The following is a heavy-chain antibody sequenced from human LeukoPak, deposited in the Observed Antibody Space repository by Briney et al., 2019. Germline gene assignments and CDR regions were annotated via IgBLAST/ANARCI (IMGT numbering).Heavy chain of an antibody. CDR2: IDYIGST. D-gene: IGHD4-17*01. Sequence: PSETLSLTCTVASGSISDYYWRWTRQPPGNGPEWMGYIDYIGSTNYNPSLKSRASMSIDTSTNQFSLRLRSATAADTVVHSRARLATYGDYSDWGQGTLVTVSS. CDR3: ARLATYGDYSD. J-gene: IGHJ4*02. V-gene: IGHV4-59*08. CDR1: SGSISDYY.